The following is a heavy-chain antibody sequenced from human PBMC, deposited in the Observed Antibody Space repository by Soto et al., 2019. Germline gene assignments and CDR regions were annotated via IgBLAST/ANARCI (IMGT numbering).Heavy chain of an antibody. V-gene: IGHV1-69*01. CDR1: GGTFSSYA. CDR2: IIPIFGTA. D-gene: IGHD3-10*01. Sequence: QVQLVQSGAEVKKPGSSVKVSCKASGGTFSSYAISWVRQAPGQGLEWMGGIIPIFGTANYAQKFEGRVTMTADDSTSTAYMELSRLGSEDTAGYYCARGPIYYGSGSYYNEDGMDVWGQGTTVTVSS. CDR3: ARGPIYYGSGSYYNEDGMDV. J-gene: IGHJ6*02.